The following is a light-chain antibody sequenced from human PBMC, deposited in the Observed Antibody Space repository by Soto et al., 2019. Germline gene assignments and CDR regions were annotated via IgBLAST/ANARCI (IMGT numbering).Light chain of an antibody. CDR2: GAS. CDR3: QQYNNWPHT. CDR1: QSVSSN. Sequence: IVLPQSPATLSVSPGERATLSCRASQSVSSNLAWYQQKPGQAPRLLIYGASTRATGIPARFSGSGSGTEFTLTISSLQSEDFAVYYCQQYNNWPHTVGGGTKVEIK. V-gene: IGKV3-15*01. J-gene: IGKJ4*02.